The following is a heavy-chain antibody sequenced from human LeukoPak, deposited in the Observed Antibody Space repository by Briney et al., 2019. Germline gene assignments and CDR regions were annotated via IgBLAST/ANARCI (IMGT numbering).Heavy chain of an antibody. CDR2: VGADAET. D-gene: IGHD3-10*01. Sequence: GGSLRLSCAASGFTFSTYDMHWVRQPAGKGLEWVSTVGADAETYYPGSVRGRFTITRDDAKNTLHLQMNSLRAGDTAVYFCARGNWAYYASGIYGMDVWGQGTTVTVSS. J-gene: IGHJ6*02. CDR1: GFTFSTYD. V-gene: IGHV3-13*01. CDR3: ARGNWAYYASGIYGMDV.